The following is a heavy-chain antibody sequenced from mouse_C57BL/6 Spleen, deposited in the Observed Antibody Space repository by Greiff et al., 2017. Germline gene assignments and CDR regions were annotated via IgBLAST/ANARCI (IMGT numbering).Heavy chain of an antibody. CDR2: IDPSDSET. J-gene: IGHJ4*01. Sequence: QVQLQQPGAELVRPGSSVKLSCKASGYTFTSYWMHWVKQRPIQGLEWIGNIDPSDSETHYNQKFKDKATLTVDKSSSTAYMQLSSLTSEDSAVYYGARRGTRRTLDAMDYGGQGTSVTVSS. CDR3: ARRGTRRTLDAMDY. CDR1: GYTFTSYW. D-gene: IGHD3-3*01. V-gene: IGHV1-52*01.